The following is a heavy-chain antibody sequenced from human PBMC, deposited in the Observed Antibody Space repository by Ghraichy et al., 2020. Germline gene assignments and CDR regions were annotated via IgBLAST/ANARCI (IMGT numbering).Heavy chain of an antibody. V-gene: IGHV4-39*01. J-gene: IGHJ3*01. Sequence: SETLSLTCSVSDDSISSSANYWDWIRQAPGKGLEWIANIYYTGRAYYNSSLNSRVTISVDTSKNQFSLKLSSVTAADTAVYYCGRLVVGGTFDVWGQGTMVTVSS. CDR1: DDSISSSANY. D-gene: IGHD2-15*01. CDR2: IYYTGRA. CDR3: GRLVVGGTFDV.